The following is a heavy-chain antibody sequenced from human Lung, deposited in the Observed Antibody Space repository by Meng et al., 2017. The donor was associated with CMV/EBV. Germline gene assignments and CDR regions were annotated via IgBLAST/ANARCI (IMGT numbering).Heavy chain of an antibody. CDR3: ASKAGVVPAAIPVYYYYGMDV. V-gene: IGHV1-69*05. J-gene: IGHJ6*02. CDR1: GGTFSSYA. D-gene: IGHD2-2*02. CDR2: IIPIFGTA. Sequence: XXSCXXSGGTFSSYAISWVRQAPGQGLEWMGGIIPIFGTANYAQKFQGRVTITTDESTSTAYMELSSLRSEDTAVYYCASKAGVVPAAIPVYYYYGMDVWXQGTXVTVAS.